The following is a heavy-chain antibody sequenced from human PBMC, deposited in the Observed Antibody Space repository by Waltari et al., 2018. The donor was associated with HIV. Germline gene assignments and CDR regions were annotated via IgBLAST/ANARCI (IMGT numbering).Heavy chain of an antibody. V-gene: IGHV4-39*01. J-gene: IGHJ4*02. CDR1: GGSISSSSYY. Sequence: QLQLQESGPGLVKPSETLSLTCPASGGSISSSSYYWGWIRQPPGKGLEWIGSIYYSGSTYYNPSLKSRVTISIDTSKNQFSMNLSSVTAADTAVYYCARQSGYSNTWGQGTLVTVSS. CDR3: ARQSGYSNT. CDR2: IYYSGST. D-gene: IGHD5-12*01.